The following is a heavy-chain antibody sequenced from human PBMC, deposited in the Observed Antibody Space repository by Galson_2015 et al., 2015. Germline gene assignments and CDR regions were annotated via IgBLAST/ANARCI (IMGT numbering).Heavy chain of an antibody. CDR3: ARGPLASGWYFDY. D-gene: IGHD6-19*01. J-gene: IGHJ4*02. CDR1: GGTFSSYT. CDR2: IIPILGIA. V-gene: IGHV1-69*02. Sequence: SVKVSCKASGGTFSSYTISWVRQAPGQGLEWMGRIIPILGIANYAQKFQGRVTITADKSTSTAYMEPSSLRSEDTAVYYCARGPLASGWYFDYWGQGTLVTVSS.